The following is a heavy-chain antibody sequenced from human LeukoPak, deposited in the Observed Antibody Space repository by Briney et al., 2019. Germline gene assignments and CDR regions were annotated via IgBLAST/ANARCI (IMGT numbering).Heavy chain of an antibody. J-gene: IGHJ4*02. D-gene: IGHD3-10*01. V-gene: IGHV1-18*04. Sequence: ASVKVSCKASGYTFTSYHISWVRQAPGQGLEWMGWINTYTGNTNYAQNLLGRVTLATDTSTSTAYMELRSLRSDDTAVYYCARDLYGSETYYTDCFDYRGQGTLVTVSS. CDR2: INTYTGNT. CDR3: ARDLYGSETYYTDCFDY. CDR1: GYTFTSYH.